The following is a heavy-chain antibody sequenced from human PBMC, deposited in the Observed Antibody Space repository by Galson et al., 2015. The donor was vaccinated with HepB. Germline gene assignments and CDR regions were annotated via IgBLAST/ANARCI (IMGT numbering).Heavy chain of an antibody. CDR1: EDTFNKYD. Sequence: SVKVSCKASEDTFNKYDISWVRQAPGQGLEWMGGIIPIFGSANYAQKFQGRVTITADESTSTAYLEVSSLRSEDTAVYYCARPFSGDPNLQYFFYWGQGTLVIVSS. V-gene: IGHV1-69*13. CDR2: IIPIFGSA. D-gene: IGHD3-3*01. J-gene: IGHJ4*02. CDR3: ARPFSGDPNLQYFFY.